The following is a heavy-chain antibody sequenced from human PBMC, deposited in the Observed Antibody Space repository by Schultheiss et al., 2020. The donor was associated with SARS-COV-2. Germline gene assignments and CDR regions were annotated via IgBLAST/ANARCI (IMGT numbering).Heavy chain of an antibody. D-gene: IGHD5-18*01. CDR3: ARVGVDTAMVTKDYFDY. CDR2: IYRSGST. Sequence: SETLSLTCAVSGGSISSSNWWSWVRQPPGKGLEWIGEIYRSGSTNYNPSLKSRVTISVDTSKNQFSLKLSSVTAADTAVYYCARVGVDTAMVTKDYFDYWGQGTLVTVSS. J-gene: IGHJ4*02. V-gene: IGHV4-4*02. CDR1: GGSISSSNW.